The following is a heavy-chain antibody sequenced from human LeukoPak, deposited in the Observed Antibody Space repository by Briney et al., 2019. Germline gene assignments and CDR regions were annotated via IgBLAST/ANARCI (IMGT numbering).Heavy chain of an antibody. CDR3: ARESRTYYDILTGYYSPSYFDY. CDR1: GGSFSGYY. CDR2: INHSGST. Sequence: SETLSLTCAVYGGSFSGYYWSWIRHPPGKGVEWMGEINHSGSTNYNPSLKSRVTISVDTSKNQSSLKLSSVTAADTAVYYCARESRTYYDILTGYYSPSYFDYWGQGTLVTVSS. D-gene: IGHD3-9*01. V-gene: IGHV4-34*01. J-gene: IGHJ4*02.